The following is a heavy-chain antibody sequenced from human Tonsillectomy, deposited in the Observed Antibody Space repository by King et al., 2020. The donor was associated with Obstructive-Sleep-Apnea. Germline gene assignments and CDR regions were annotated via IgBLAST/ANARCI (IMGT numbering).Heavy chain of an antibody. CDR1: GYRFSIYW. Sequence: VQLVQSGSEVKKPGESLKISCQGSGYRFSIYWIAWVRQMPGKGLEWMGAIYPGDSDTRYGPSFQGQVTISADESLSTAYLQWGSLKASDTAIYYCARRHSGNSYYFDSWGQGTLVTVSS. V-gene: IGHV5-51*01. J-gene: IGHJ4*02. CDR2: IYPGDSDT. CDR3: ARRHSGNSYYFDS. D-gene: IGHD4-23*01.